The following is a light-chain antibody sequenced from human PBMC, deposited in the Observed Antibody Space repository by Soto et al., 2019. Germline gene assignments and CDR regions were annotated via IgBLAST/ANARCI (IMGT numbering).Light chain of an antibody. CDR3: SSYVTSSTLGV. CDR1: SSDIGGYNY. V-gene: IGLV2-14*01. Sequence: QSVLTQPASGSGAPGQSITISCTGPSSDIGGYNYVSWYHQHPGKAPKLLIYGVTHRPSGVSNLFSGSKSGNTASLTISALQAEDETDYYCSSYVTSSTLGVFGTGTKVTVL. CDR2: GVT. J-gene: IGLJ1*01.